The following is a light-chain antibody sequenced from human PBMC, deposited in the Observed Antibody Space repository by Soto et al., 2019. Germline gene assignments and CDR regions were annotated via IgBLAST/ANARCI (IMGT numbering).Light chain of an antibody. CDR1: QSVSSY. J-gene: IGKJ1*01. Sequence: EIVLSQSPATLSLSPGERATLSCRASQSVSSYLAWYQHKPGQAPRLLIYDASKRATGIPARFSGSGSGTDLTLTISSLEPDDFAVYYCQQRSNWPPTWTFGQGTKVEVK. V-gene: IGKV3-11*01. CDR2: DAS. CDR3: QQRSNWPPTWT.